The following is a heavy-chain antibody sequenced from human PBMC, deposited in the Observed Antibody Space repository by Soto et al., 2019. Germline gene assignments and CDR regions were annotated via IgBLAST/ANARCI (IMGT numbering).Heavy chain of an antibody. Sequence: SSETLSLTCDVSGYSISSGYYWAWVRQPPGKGMEWIGSINHRGNSYYNPPLKSRVTISVDTSKNQGSLKVSSVTAADTAVYYCARSGNDYGSYIDYWGRGTLVTVSS. V-gene: IGHV4-38-2*01. CDR2: INHRGNS. D-gene: IGHD4-17*01. CDR1: GYSISSGYY. J-gene: IGHJ4*02. CDR3: ARSGNDYGSYIDY.